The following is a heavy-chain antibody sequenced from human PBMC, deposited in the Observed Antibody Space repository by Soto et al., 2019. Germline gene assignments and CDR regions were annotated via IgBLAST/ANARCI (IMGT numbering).Heavy chain of an antibody. CDR3: AREVKVPAAADAFDI. D-gene: IGHD2-2*01. J-gene: IGHJ3*02. CDR1: GGSISNGNYY. V-gene: IGHV4-31*03. CDR2: IDYRGTT. Sequence: SSGTLSLTCTVSGGSISNGNYYWSWIRQHPEKGLEWIGYIDYRGTTHYNPSLESRVTISVDTSNNQFSLNLSSVTAADTAVYYCAREVKVPAAADAFDIWGQGTMVTVSS.